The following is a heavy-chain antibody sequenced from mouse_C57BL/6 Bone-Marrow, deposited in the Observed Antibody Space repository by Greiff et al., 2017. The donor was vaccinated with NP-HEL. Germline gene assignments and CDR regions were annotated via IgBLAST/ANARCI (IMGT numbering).Heavy chain of an antibody. CDR2: IDPSDSYT. V-gene: IGHV1-50*01. Sequence: VQLQQPGAELVKPGASVKLSCKASGYTFTSYWMQWVKQRPGQGLEWIGEIDPSDSYTNYNQKFKGKATLTVDTSSRTAYMQLSSLTSEDSAVYYCARKAHSTWFAYWGQGTLVTVSA. CDR3: ARKAHSTWFAY. J-gene: IGHJ3*01. D-gene: IGHD2-5*01. CDR1: GYTFTSYW.